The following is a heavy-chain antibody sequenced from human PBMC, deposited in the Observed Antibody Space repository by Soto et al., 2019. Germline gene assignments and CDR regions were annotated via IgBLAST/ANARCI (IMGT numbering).Heavy chain of an antibody. D-gene: IGHD3-3*01. Sequence: QVQLVQSGAEVKKPGSSVKVSCKAPGGTFSSYTISWVRQAPGQXLEWXGRIIPILGIANYAQKFQGRVTITADKSTSTAYMELXSXRSEDTAVYYXAXXXXXXXXFWSGYYTYFDYWGQGTLVTVSS. V-gene: IGHV1-69*02. CDR2: IIPILGIA. J-gene: IGHJ4*02. CDR1: GGTFSSYT. CDR3: AXXXXXXXXFWSGYYTYFDY.